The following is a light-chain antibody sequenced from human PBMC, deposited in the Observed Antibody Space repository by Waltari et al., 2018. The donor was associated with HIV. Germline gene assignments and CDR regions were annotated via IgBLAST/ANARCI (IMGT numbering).Light chain of an antibody. CDR1: SRDVGGYHY. CDR2: DVS. V-gene: IGLV2-14*03. J-gene: IGLJ3*02. CDR3: SSYTSNITRV. Sequence: QSALTQPASVSGSPGQSITISCTGTSRDVGGYHYVSWYQQHPGKAPKLMIYDVSNRPSGVSNRFSGSKSGNTASLTISGLQAEDEADYYCSSYTSNITRVFGGGTKLTVL.